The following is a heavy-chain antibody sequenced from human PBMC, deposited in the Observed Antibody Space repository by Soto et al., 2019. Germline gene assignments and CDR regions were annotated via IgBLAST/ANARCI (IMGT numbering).Heavy chain of an antibody. Sequence: GGSLRLSCAASGFTFSSYTLNWVRRAPVKGLEWVATSSDRRTGNTHYSDSVRGRFTLSRDYSRNILFLQMDSLRADDTALYYCTTWLTAHFDYWGRGTQVTVSS. CDR3: TTWLTAHFDY. V-gene: IGHV3-23*01. CDR2: SSDRRTGNT. CDR1: GFTFSSYT. J-gene: IGHJ4*02. D-gene: IGHD2-21*02.